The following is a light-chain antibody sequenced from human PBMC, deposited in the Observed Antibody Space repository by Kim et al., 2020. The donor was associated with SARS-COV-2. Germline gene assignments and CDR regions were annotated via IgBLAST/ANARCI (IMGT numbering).Light chain of an antibody. CDR2: RAS. V-gene: IGKV3-20*01. Sequence: SPGERATLSCRASQSVTANKLAWIQQKPGQAPRFLIYRASSRATGIPDRFSGSGSGTDFTLTISRLEPEDVAVYYCQQYFTAPLTVGGGTRVDIK. CDR1: QSVTANK. J-gene: IGKJ4*01. CDR3: QQYFTAPLT.